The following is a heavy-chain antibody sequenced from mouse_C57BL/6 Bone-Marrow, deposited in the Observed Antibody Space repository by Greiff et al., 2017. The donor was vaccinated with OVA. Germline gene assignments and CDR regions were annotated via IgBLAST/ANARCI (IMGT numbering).Heavy chain of an antibody. J-gene: IGHJ3*01. Sequence: EVQLVESGGGLVKPGGSLKLSCAASGFTFSDYGMHWVRQAPEKGLEWVAYISSVSSTIYYADTVKGRFTISRDNAKNTLFLQRTSLRSEDTAVYYCARLIYDGYYPGFAYWGQGTLVTVSA. V-gene: IGHV5-17*01. D-gene: IGHD2-3*01. CDR3: ARLIYDGYYPGFAY. CDR2: ISSVSSTI. CDR1: GFTFSDYG.